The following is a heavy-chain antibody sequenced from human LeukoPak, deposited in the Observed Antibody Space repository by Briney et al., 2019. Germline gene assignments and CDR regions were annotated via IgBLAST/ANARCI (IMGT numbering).Heavy chain of an antibody. CDR2: INSDGSST. Sequence: GGSLRLSCAAAAFTSSSYWMLWVRQAPGKGRVWVSRINSDGSSTRYADSVKGRFTISRDNAKNTLYLQMNSLRAEDTAVYSSARDYSSLDYWGQGTLVTVSS. CDR1: AFTSSSYW. V-gene: IGHV3-74*01. D-gene: IGHD4-11*01. J-gene: IGHJ4*02. CDR3: ARDYSSLDY.